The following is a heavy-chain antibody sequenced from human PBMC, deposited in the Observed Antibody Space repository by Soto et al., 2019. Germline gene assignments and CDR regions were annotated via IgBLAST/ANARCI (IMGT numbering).Heavy chain of an antibody. V-gene: IGHV1-46*01. D-gene: IGHD3-9*01. CDR3: ARERRFSDWQIQQFDH. Sequence: ASVKVSCKASGYPFTNFYMHWVRQAPGQGLEWMGVINPTGGATSYAQNFQDRVTMTRDTSTTTIYMELTNLRFEDTAVYLCARERRFSDWQIQQFDHWGQGTLVTVSS. CDR2: INPTGGAT. J-gene: IGHJ4*02. CDR1: GYPFTNFY.